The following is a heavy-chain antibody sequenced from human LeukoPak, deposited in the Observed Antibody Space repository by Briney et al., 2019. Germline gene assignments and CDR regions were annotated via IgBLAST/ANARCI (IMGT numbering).Heavy chain of an antibody. Sequence: GRSLRLSCAASGFTFSSYAMHWVRQAPGKGLEWVAVISYDGSNKYYADSVKGRFTISRDNSKNTLYLQMNSLRAEDTAVYYCARDYSSSWYVVPQYYFDYWGQGTLVTVSS. D-gene: IGHD6-13*01. CDR3: ARDYSSSWYVVPQYYFDY. J-gene: IGHJ4*02. CDR2: ISYDGSNK. V-gene: IGHV3-30-3*01. CDR1: GFTFSSYA.